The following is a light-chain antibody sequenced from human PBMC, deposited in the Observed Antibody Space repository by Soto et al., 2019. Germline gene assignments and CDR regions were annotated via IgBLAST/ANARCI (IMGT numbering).Light chain of an antibody. CDR2: DIY. CDR1: QSVPRH. Sequence: EIVLTRSPATLSLSPGESATLSCRASQSVPRHFAWYQQRPGQAPRLLIYDIYYRDTGIPARFSGSGSGTEFTLTISSLEPEDSAVYYCHDRSHWPRSTFRQGTKLEIK. V-gene: IGKV3-11*01. J-gene: IGKJ2*02. CDR3: HDRSHWPRST.